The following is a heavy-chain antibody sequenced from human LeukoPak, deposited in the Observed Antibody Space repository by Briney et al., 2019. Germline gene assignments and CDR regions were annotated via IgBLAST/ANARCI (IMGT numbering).Heavy chain of an antibody. CDR2: INPNSGGT. CDR3: ARPTTVTEIDY. D-gene: IGHD4-17*01. J-gene: IGHJ4*02. Sequence: GASVKVSCKASGYTFTGYYMHWVRQAPGQGLEWMGRINPNSGGTNYAQKFQGRVTMTRGTSISTAYMELSRLRSDDTAVYYCARPTTVTEIDYWGQGTLVTVSS. V-gene: IGHV1-2*06. CDR1: GYTFTGYY.